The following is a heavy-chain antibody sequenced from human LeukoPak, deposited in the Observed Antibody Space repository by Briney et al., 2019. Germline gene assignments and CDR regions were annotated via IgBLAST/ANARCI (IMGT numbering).Heavy chain of an antibody. D-gene: IGHD3-10*01. Sequence: KPSETLSLTCTVSGGPISSYYWSWIRQPPGKGLEWIGYIYYSGSTNYNPSLKSRVTISVDTSKNQFSLKLSSVTAADTAVYYCARVGQLLWFGELSLAFDIWGQGTMVTVSS. CDR2: IYYSGST. J-gene: IGHJ3*02. CDR1: GGPISSYY. V-gene: IGHV4-59*01. CDR3: ARVGQLLWFGELSLAFDI.